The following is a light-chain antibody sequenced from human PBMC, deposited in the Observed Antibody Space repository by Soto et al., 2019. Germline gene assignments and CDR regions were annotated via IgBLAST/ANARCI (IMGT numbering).Light chain of an antibody. Sequence: DIQMTHSPSTLSRSVVDRVYVTFLASQTIYTYLHFYQQKPGKAHKLMIYAAYSLQSGVPSRFSGSGSGTDFTLTIRSLHPEDFAFYYCKKTYSIQINFGKGTQLEIK. V-gene: IGKV1-39*01. CDR2: AAY. CDR3: KKTYSIQIN. J-gene: IGKJ5*01. CDR1: QTIYTY.